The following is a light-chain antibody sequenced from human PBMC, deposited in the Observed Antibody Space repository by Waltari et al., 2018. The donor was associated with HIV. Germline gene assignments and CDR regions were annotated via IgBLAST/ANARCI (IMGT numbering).Light chain of an antibody. CDR3: KFRDSSGNHLVV. Sequence: SSELTQDPAVSVALGQTVRITCQGDSLRRGYVSWYQQKPGQAPVLVMFGKNNRPSGIPDRFSGSSSGNTVSLTITGAQAEDEADYYCKFRDSSGNHLVVFGGGTKLTVL. J-gene: IGLJ2*01. V-gene: IGLV3-19*01. CDR1: SLRRGY. CDR2: GKN.